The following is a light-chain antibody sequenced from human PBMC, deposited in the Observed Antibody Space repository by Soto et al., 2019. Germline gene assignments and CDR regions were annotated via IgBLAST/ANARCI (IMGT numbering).Light chain of an antibody. CDR3: CSYAGSYTYV. J-gene: IGLJ1*01. Sequence: QSVLAQPRPVSRFPGQAVTISCTGNSSVVGGYNYVSWYQQHPGKAPKLMIYDVSKRPSGVPDRFSGSKSGNTASLTISGLQAEDEADYYCCSYAGSYTYVFGTGTKVTVL. V-gene: IGLV2-11*01. CDR1: SSVVGGYNY. CDR2: DVS.